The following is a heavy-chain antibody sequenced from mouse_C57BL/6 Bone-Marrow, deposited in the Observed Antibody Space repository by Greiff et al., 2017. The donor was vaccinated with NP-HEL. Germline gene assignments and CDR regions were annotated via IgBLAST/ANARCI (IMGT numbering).Heavy chain of an antibody. CDR3: ARRGYDYAHYYAMDY. CDR1: GYTFTSYD. Sequence: QVQLKESGPELVKPGASVKLSCKASGYTFTSYDINWVKQRPGQGLEWIGMIHPNSGSTNYNEKFKSKATLTVDKSSSTAYMQLSSLTSEDSAVYYCARRGYDYAHYYAMDYWGQGTSVTVSS. D-gene: IGHD2-4*01. J-gene: IGHJ4*01. CDR2: IHPNSGST. V-gene: IGHV1-64*01.